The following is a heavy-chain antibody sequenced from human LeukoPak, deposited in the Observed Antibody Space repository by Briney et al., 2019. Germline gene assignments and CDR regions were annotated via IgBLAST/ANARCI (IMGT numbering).Heavy chain of an antibody. CDR3: AEDRLTDWLPDY. CDR2: ISGSDGSI. CDR1: GFTFSSYA. J-gene: IGHJ4*02. V-gene: IGHV3-23*01. Sequence: GGSLRLSCAASGFTFSSYAMSWVRQAPRKGLEWVSAISGSDGSIYYADSVKGRFTTSRDNSKNTLYLQMDSLRAEDTAVYYCAEDRLTDWLPDYWGEGTLVTVSS. D-gene: IGHD3-9*01.